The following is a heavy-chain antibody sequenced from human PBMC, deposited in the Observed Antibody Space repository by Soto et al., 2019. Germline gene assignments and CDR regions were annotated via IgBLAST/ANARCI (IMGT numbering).Heavy chain of an antibody. D-gene: IGHD6-6*01. Sequence: AASVKVSCKASGGTFSSYAVSWVRQAPGQGLEWMGVIIPLLNTPKYVQKFQGRVTITADASATTAYMELSSLRSEDTAVYYCARESSSPNYYYYGMDVWGQGTTVTVSS. J-gene: IGHJ6*02. CDR3: ARESSSPNYYYYGMDV. CDR2: IIPLLNTP. V-gene: IGHV1-69*13. CDR1: GGTFSSYA.